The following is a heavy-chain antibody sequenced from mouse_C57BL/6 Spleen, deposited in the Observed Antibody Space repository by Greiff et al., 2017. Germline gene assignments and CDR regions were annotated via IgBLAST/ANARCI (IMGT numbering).Heavy chain of an antibody. CDR1: GFTFSSYA. D-gene: IGHD2-3*01. CDR2: ISSGGDYI. V-gene: IGHV5-9-1*02. J-gene: IGHJ4*01. Sequence: EVQGVESGEGLVKPGGSLKLSCAASGFTFSSYAMSWVRQTPEKRLEWVAYISSGGDYIYYADTVKGRFTISRDNARNTLYLQMSSLKSEDTAMYYCTRDYDGYSKGAMDYWGQGTSVTVSS. CDR3: TRDYDGYSKGAMDY.